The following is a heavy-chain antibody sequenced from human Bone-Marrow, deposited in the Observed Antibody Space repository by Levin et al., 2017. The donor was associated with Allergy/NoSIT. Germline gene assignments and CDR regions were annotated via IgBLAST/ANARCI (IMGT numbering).Heavy chain of an antibody. CDR2: IKQDGSDK. CDR1: GFSFSSYW. Sequence: GESLKISCAASGFSFSSYWMSWVRQAPGKGLEWVANIKQDGSDKYYVDSVRGRFTISRDNAKSSLYLQMNSLRADDTAVYYCASPSGIAYTGSNGDAFDVWGQGAMVTVSS. V-gene: IGHV3-7*01. D-gene: IGHD1-26*01. J-gene: IGHJ3*01. CDR3: ASPSGIAYTGSNGDAFDV.